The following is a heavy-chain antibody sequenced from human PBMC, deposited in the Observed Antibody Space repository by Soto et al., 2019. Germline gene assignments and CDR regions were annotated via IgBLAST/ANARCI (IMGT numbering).Heavy chain of an antibody. CDR2: IKQDGSEK. Sequence: GGSLRLSCAASGFTFSSDWMSWVRQAPGKGLEWVANIKQDGSEKYYVDSVKGRFTISRDNAKNSLYLQMNSLRAEDTAVYYCEKAAAGTRWGQGTLVTVSS. CDR3: EKAAAGTR. CDR1: GFTFSSDW. V-gene: IGHV3-7*01. D-gene: IGHD6-13*01. J-gene: IGHJ4*02.